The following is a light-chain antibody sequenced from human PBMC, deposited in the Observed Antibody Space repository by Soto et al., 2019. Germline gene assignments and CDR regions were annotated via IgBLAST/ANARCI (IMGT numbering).Light chain of an antibody. CDR2: KTN. Sequence: QSVLTQPPSASGTPGQRVTISCSGSSSNIGNNHLFWYQQLPGTAPKLLIYKTNHRPSWVPDRFSASKSGTSASLAISGLRSEDEADYHCATWDDSLRVWVFGGGTKLTVL. CDR1: SSNIGNNH. V-gene: IGLV1-47*01. J-gene: IGLJ3*02. CDR3: ATWDDSLRVWV.